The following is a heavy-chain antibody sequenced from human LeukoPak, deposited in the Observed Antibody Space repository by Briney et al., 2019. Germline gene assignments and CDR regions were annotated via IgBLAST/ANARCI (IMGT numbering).Heavy chain of an antibody. D-gene: IGHD5-12*01. V-gene: IGHV4-34*01. J-gene: IGHJ3*02. CDR3: ARPGLVATEAFDI. CDR1: GGSLSGYY. CDR2: INHSGST. Sequence: SETLSLTCAVYGGSLSGYYWSWIRQPPGKGLEWIGEINHSGSTNYNPSLKSRVTISVDTSKNQFSLKLSSVTAADTAVYYCARPGLVATEAFDIWGQGTMVTVSS.